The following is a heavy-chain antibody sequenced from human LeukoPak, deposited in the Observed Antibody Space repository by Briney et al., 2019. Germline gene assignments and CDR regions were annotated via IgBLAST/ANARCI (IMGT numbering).Heavy chain of an antibody. D-gene: IGHD4-23*01. CDR1: GGPINSYY. CDR2: IYSSGST. J-gene: IGHJ4*02. V-gene: IGHV4-4*07. CDR3: ARGGKATVVTM. Sequence: PSETLSLTCSVSGGPINSYYWSWIRQPAGKGLEWIGRIYSSGSTNYNPSLKSRVSMSVDTSKNQFSLTLTSVTAADTAVYYCARGGKATVVTMWGQGILVTVSS.